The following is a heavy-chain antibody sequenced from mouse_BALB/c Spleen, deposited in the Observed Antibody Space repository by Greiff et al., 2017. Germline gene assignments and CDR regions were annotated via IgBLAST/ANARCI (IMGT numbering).Heavy chain of an antibody. D-gene: IGHD1-2*01. CDR3: ARLLRLRRYFDV. CDR1: GYTFTSYW. Sequence: QVQLQQPGAELVKPGASVKLSCKASGYTFTSYWMHWVKQRPGQGLEWIGEINPSNGRTNYNEKFKSKATLTVDKSSSTAYMQLSSLTSEDSAVYYCARLLRLRRYFDVWGAGTTVTVSS. V-gene: IGHV1S81*02. CDR2: INPSNGRT. J-gene: IGHJ1*01.